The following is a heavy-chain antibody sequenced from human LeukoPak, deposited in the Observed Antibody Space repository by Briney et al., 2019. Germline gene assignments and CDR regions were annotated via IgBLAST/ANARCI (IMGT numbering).Heavy chain of an antibody. CDR3: ARATDYDFWSGHPNWFDP. Sequence: GGSLRLSCVVSGFTFKTHWMSWVRQAPGKGLEWLANIKHDGSEKYYVDSVKGRFTISRDNAKNSLYLQMNSLRAEDTAVYYCARATDYDFWSGHPNWFDPWGQGTLVTVSS. CDR2: IKHDGSEK. CDR1: GFTFKTHW. J-gene: IGHJ5*02. D-gene: IGHD3-3*01. V-gene: IGHV3-7*01.